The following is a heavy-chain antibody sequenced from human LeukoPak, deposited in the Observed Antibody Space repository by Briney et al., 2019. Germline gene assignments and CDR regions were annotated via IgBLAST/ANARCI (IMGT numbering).Heavy chain of an antibody. V-gene: IGHV3-21*01. J-gene: IGHJ5*02. Sequence: GGSLRLSCAASGFTFSSYSMNWVRQAPGKGLEWVSSISSSSSYIYYADSVQGRFTISRDNAKNSLYLQMNSLRAEDTAVYYCARSASGSYGENWFDPWGQGTLVTVSS. CDR1: GFTFSSYS. D-gene: IGHD1-26*01. CDR3: ARSASGSYGENWFDP. CDR2: ISSSSSYI.